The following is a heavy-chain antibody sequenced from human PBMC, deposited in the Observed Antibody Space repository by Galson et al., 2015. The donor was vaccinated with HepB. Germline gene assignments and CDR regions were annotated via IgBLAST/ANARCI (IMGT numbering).Heavy chain of an antibody. CDR1: GYTFTGYY. Sequence: QSGAEVKKPGASVKVSCKASGYTFTGYYMHWVRQAPGQGLEWMGWINPNSGGTNYAQKFQGRVTMTRDTSISTAYMELSRLRSDDTAVYYCARDGSIGYSYGTYYYYYYMDVWGKGTTVTVSS. CDR3: ARDGSIGYSYGTYYYYYYMDV. D-gene: IGHD5-18*01. J-gene: IGHJ6*03. V-gene: IGHV1-2*02. CDR2: INPNSGGT.